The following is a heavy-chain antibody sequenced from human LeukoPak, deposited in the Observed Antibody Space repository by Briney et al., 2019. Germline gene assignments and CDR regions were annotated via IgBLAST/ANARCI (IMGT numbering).Heavy chain of an antibody. CDR2: ISGSGGST. Sequence: GGSLRLSCAASGFTFYNYAMSWVRQAPGKGLEWISGISGSGGSTFYAESVKGRFTISRDNSKLYLQMNSLRAEDTAVYYCAKRGVQQWLVDWYFDYWGQGTLVTVSS. J-gene: IGHJ4*02. CDR3: AKRGVQQWLVDWYFDY. CDR1: GFTFYNYA. D-gene: IGHD6-19*01. V-gene: IGHV3-23*01.